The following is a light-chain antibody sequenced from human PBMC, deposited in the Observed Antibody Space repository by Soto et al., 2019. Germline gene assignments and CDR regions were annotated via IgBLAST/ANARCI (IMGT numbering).Light chain of an antibody. CDR3: QQRYRAPLT. CDR2: AAS. V-gene: IGKV1-39*01. J-gene: IGKJ3*01. CDR1: QTISTY. Sequence: DIQMTQSPTSPSASVGDRVTITCRASQTISTYLNWYQQKQGKAPKXVIHAASSLQSGVPSRFSVSGSGTDVTINISCLQTEDVETDAGQQRYRAPLTFYPGTKVDIK.